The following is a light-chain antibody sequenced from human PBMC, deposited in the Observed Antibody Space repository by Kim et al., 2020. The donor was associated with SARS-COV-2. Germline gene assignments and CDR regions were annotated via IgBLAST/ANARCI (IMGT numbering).Light chain of an antibody. CDR2: EDN. CDR3: QSYDSSNRV. V-gene: IGLV6-57*01. J-gene: IGLJ3*02. Sequence: GKTVTISCTRSSGSIASNYVQWYQQLPPSSPTTVSYEDNQRPSALPHRFSGSIDSSSNSASLTSSGLKTEDEADYYCQSYDSSNRVFGGGTQLTVL. CDR1: SGSIASNY.